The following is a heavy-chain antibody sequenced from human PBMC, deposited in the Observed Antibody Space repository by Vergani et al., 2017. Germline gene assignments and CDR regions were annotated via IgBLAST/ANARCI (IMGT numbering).Heavy chain of an antibody. CDR1: GFTFSSYA. D-gene: IGHD3-10*01. J-gene: IGHJ4*02. CDR3: AGGRRGTMVRGGEFDY. CDR2: ISGSGGST. V-gene: IGHV3-23*01. Sequence: EVQLLESGGGLVQPGGSLRLSCAASGFTFSSYAMSWVRQAPGKGLEWVSAISGSGGSTYYADSVKGRFTISSDNSKNTLYLQRNSLRAEDTAVYYCAGGRRGTMVRGGEFDYWGQGTLVTVSS.